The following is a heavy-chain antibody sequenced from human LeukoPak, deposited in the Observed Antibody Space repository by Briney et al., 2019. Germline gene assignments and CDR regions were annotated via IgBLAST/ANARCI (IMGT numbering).Heavy chain of an antibody. Sequence: GGSLRLSCAASGFTFSNYWMHWVRQAPGKGLEWVSSIDYDGGSGHYADPVKGRFTISRDNSNNTLFLHLNSLRGEDTAVYYCTRNSGWYGLSWGQGTLVTVSS. CDR3: TRNSGWYGLS. J-gene: IGHJ1*01. CDR2: IDYDGGSG. V-gene: IGHV3-74*01. CDR1: GFTFSNYW. D-gene: IGHD6-19*01.